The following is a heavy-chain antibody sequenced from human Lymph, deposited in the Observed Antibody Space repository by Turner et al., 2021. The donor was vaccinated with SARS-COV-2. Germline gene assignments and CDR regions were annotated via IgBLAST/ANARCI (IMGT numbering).Heavy chain of an antibody. Sequence: VQLVVTGGGLIQPAASLSPSCAASGFTVSSNYMSWVRQAPGKGLEWISVIYIGGTTYDADSVKGRFTISRDNTKNTLYLQMNSLRAEDTSVYYCARELGPLAFDIWGQGTMVTVSS. CDR3: ARELGPLAFDI. CDR2: IYIGGTT. V-gene: IGHV3-53*02. J-gene: IGHJ3*02. CDR1: GFTVSSNY.